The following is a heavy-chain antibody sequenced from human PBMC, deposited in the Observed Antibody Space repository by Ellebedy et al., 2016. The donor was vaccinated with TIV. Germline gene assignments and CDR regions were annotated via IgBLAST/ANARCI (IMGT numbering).Heavy chain of an antibody. Sequence: MPSETLSLTCAVSGGSVSSNHWWSWVRQPPGKGLEWIGEIFHSGSTNYNPSLKSRVTISVDKSKNQFSLKLTSVTAADTAVYYCGRYYDSSGGSIFDYWGQGTLVTVSS. CDR1: GGSVSSNHW. CDR2: IFHSGST. J-gene: IGHJ4*02. CDR3: GRYYDSSGGSIFDY. V-gene: IGHV4-4*02. D-gene: IGHD3-22*01.